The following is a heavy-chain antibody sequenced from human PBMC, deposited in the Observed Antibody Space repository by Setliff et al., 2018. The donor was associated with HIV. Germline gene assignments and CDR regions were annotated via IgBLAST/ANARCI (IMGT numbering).Heavy chain of an antibody. Sequence: PSETLSLTCTVSGGSITSAPYNWGWFRQPPGKGLEWIGTIYYTGYTFDNPSLKSRVTMSVDTSKNQFSLNLKSVTAADTAIYYCARHMAVNVSPSGMGYYYIDVWAKGTSVTVSS. D-gene: IGHD2-8*01. V-gene: IGHV4-39*01. CDR2: IYYTGYT. J-gene: IGHJ6*03. CDR1: GGSITSAPYN. CDR3: ARHMAVNVSPSGMGYYYIDV.